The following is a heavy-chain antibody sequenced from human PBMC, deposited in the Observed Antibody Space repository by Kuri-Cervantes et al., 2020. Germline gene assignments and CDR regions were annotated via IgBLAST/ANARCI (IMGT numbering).Heavy chain of an antibody. V-gene: IGHV3-7*05. Sequence: GGSLRLSCAASGFTFSSPWMSWVRQAPGKGLEWVASIKYDGSEKYYVDSVKGRFTISRDNAKNSLYLQMNSLKTDDTAVYFCSRAHGDYLPSYFDLWGQGTMVTVSS. CDR2: IKYDGSEK. J-gene: IGHJ3*01. CDR3: SRAHGDYLPSYFDL. CDR1: GFTFSSPW. D-gene: IGHD4-17*01.